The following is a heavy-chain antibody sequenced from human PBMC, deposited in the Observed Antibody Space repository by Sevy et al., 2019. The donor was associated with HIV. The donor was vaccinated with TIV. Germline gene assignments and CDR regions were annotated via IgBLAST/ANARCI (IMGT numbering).Heavy chain of an antibody. Sequence: GRSLRLSCEVSGFTFGYFAMSWVRQAPGKGLEWVSGISPNGATSHYAASVRGRFTISRDNSKNRMYLQMSSLRAEDTAQYYCAKDTSGWYEALDQWGQGTLVTVSS. CDR1: GFTFGYFA. D-gene: IGHD6-19*01. CDR2: ISPNGATS. V-gene: IGHV3-23*01. J-gene: IGHJ4*02. CDR3: AKDTSGWYEALDQ.